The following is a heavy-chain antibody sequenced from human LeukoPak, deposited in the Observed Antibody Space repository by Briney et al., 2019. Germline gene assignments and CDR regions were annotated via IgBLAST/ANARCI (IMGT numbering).Heavy chain of an antibody. CDR3: ARQAGSSWYNTFTWFDP. V-gene: IGHV4-39*01. J-gene: IGHJ5*02. CDR2: IYYSGST. D-gene: IGHD6-13*01. Sequence: ASETLSLTCTVSGGSISSSSYYWGWTRQPPGKGLEWIGSIYYSGSTYYNPSLKSRVTISVDTSKNQFSLKLSSVTAADTAVYYCARQAGSSWYNTFTWFDPWGQGTLVTVSS. CDR1: GGSISSSSYY.